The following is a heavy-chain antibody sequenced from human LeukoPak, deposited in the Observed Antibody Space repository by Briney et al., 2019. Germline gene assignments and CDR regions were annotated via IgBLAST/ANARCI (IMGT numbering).Heavy chain of an antibody. CDR2: IYYSGST. CDR1: GYSISSGYY. Sequence: PSETLSLTCTVSGYSISSGYYWGWIRQPPGKGLEWIGSIYYSGSTYYNPSLNSRVTISVDTSKNQFSLKLSSVTAADTAVYYCARLGWWDSWGQGTLVTVSS. J-gene: IGHJ4*02. D-gene: IGHD2-15*01. CDR3: ARLGWWDS. V-gene: IGHV4-38-2*02.